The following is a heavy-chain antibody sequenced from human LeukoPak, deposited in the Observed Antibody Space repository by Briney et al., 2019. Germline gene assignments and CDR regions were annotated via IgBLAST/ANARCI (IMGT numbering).Heavy chain of an antibody. CDR2: ISAYNGNT. J-gene: IGHJ3*02. CDR1: GYTFTSYG. CDR3: AREAHILTGSPRAFDI. Sequence: RASVKVSCKASGYTFTSYGISWVRQAPGQGLEWMGWISAYNGNTNYAQKLQGRVTMTTDTSTSTAYMELRSLRSDDTAVYYCAREAHILTGSPRAFDIWGQGTMVTVSS. D-gene: IGHD3-9*01. V-gene: IGHV1-18*01.